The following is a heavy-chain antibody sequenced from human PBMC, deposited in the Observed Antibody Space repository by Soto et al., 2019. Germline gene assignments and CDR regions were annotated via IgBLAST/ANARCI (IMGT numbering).Heavy chain of an antibody. Sequence: PSETLSLTCTVSGGSISSYYWSWIRQPPGKGLEWIGYIYYSGSTNYNPSLNSRVTISVDTSKNQFSLKLSSVTAADTAVYYCARVVSDFWSGYDVDYYYYYMDVWGKGTTVTVSS. V-gene: IGHV4-59*01. D-gene: IGHD3-3*01. CDR2: IYYSGST. CDR1: GGSISSYY. J-gene: IGHJ6*03. CDR3: ARVVSDFWSGYDVDYYYYYMDV.